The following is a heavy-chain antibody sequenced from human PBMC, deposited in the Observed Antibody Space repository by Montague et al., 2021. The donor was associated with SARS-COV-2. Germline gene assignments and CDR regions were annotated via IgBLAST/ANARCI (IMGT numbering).Heavy chain of an antibody. J-gene: IGHJ6*02. V-gene: IGHV4-39*01. Sequence: SETLSLTCSVSGGSITSSSYYWGWIRRSPDKGLEWIGSIYYSGSTYYNPSLKSRVTISVDTSKYQFSLKLSSVTAADTAVYYCVSLWKYGSGSHYAPWDYYNYGVDVWGQGTTVTVSS. D-gene: IGHD3-10*01. CDR2: IYYSGST. CDR3: VSLWKYGSGSHYAPWDYYNYGVDV. CDR1: GGSITSSSYY.